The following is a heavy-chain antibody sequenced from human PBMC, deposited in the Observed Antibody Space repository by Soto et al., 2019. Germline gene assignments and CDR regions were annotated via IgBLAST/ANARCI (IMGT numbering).Heavy chain of an antibody. J-gene: IGHJ3*02. CDR3: ARVTLEGGHDAFDI. D-gene: IGHD1-1*01. CDR2: IIPIFGTA. V-gene: IGHV1-69*13. Sequence: SVKVSCKASGGTFSSYAISWVRQAPGQGLEWMGGIIPIFGTANYAQKFQGRVTITADESMSTAYMELSSLRSEDTAVYYCARVTLEGGHDAFDIWGQGTMVTVSS. CDR1: GGTFSSYA.